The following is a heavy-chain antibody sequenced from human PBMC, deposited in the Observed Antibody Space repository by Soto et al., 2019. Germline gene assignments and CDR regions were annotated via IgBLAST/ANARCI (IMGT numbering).Heavy chain of an antibody. J-gene: IGHJ6*02. CDR2: LYSGGSP. CDR1: GVSVSSHY. Sequence: EVRLVESGGGLVQPGGSLRLSCAVSGVSVSSHYMNWVRQAAGKGLEWVSVLYSGGSPFYADSVKGRFTISRDNSKNTLYLQMNSLRVEDTAVYYCSRGGIAAAGDHSGMDVWGQGTAVTVSS. V-gene: IGHV3-53*01. CDR3: SRGGIAAAGDHSGMDV. D-gene: IGHD6-13*01.